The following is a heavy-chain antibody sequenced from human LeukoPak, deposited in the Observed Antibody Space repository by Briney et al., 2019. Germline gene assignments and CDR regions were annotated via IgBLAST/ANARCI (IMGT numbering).Heavy chain of an antibody. CDR2: ISGSGGST. D-gene: IGHD1-26*01. V-gene: IGHV3-23*01. CDR3: AKDRRGSHRNDY. J-gene: IGHJ4*02. CDR1: GFTFSSYW. Sequence: PGGSLRLSCAASGFTFSSYWMSWVRQAPGKGLEWVSAISGSGGSTYYADSVKGRFTISRDNSKNTLYLQMNSLRAEDTAVYYCAKDRRGSHRNDYWGQGTLVTVSS.